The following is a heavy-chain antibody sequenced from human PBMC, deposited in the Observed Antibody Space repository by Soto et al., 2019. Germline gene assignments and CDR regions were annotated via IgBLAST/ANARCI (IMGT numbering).Heavy chain of an antibody. CDR2: IWSDGSKK. D-gene: IGHD3-10*01. CDR3: AKDRGRQGGFDM. Sequence: QVQLVESGGGVVQPGRSLRLSCVASGFTFSNYGMHWVRQAPGKGLEWVAVIWSDGSKKYYADSVKGRFTISRDNSKNTLFLQMNSLRVEDTAMYYCAKDRGRQGGFDMWGQGRVVTVSS. J-gene: IGHJ3*02. CDR1: GFTFSNYG. V-gene: IGHV3-33*06.